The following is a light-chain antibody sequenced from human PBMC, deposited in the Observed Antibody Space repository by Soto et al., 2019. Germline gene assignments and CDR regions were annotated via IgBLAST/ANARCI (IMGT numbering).Light chain of an antibody. CDR3: QQYASAPLT. CDR1: QSVGRNY. V-gene: IGKV3-20*01. J-gene: IGKJ1*01. CDR2: GAS. Sequence: EIVLTQSPGTLSLSPGERATLSCRASQSVGRNYLAWYQQKPGQAPRLLIYGASSRATGIPDSFSGSGSGTDFTLTISRLEPEDVAVYYCQQYASAPLTFGQGTKVDIK.